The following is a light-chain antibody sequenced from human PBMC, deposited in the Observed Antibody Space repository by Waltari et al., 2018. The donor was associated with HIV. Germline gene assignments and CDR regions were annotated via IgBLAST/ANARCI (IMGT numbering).Light chain of an antibody. CDR2: WAS. V-gene: IGKV4-1*01. CDR1: QSVLYSSNNKNY. J-gene: IGKJ2*01. CDR3: HQSYSTPYT. Sequence: DIAMTQSPDSLAVALCETSTINCKYSQSVLYSSNNKNYLAWYQHKPGQPPKLLIYWASTRESGVPDRFSGSGSGTDFTLTISSLQAEDVAVYYCHQSYSTPYTFGQGTKLEIK.